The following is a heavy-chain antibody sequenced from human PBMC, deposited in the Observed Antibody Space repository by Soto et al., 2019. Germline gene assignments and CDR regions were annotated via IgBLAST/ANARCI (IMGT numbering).Heavy chain of an antibody. CDR1: GYIFSNYG. CDR3: AKTSSSDWLDS. Sequence: VQLMQSGAELKMPGASVKVSCKTSGYIFSNYGLTWVRQAPGQGLEWMGWISIYVSYSHSSPRFHDRLIMTTDTTTTTAFMELRNLRIDDTAVYFCAKTSSSDWLDSWGQGTLITVSS. CDR2: ISIYVSYS. J-gene: IGHJ5*01. V-gene: IGHV1-18*01. D-gene: IGHD6-13*01.